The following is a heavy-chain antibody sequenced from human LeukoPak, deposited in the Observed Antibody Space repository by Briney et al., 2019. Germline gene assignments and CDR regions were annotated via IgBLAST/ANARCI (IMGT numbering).Heavy chain of an antibody. Sequence: GGSLRLSCVASGFTFSNYWMSWVRQPPGKGLEWVANINQDGSETYYVDSVKGRFTISRDNGKNSLYLQMNSLRAEDTAVYYCARANWGSVDYWGQGTLVTVSS. J-gene: IGHJ4*02. CDR1: GFTFSNYW. D-gene: IGHD7-27*01. V-gene: IGHV3-7*01. CDR2: INQDGSET. CDR3: ARANWGSVDY.